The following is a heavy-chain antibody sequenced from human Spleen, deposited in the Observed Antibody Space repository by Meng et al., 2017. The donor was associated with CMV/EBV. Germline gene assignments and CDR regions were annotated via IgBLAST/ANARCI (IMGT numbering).Heavy chain of an antibody. D-gene: IGHD2-2*01. CDR1: GFIFSNYG. CDR2: IRYDGSNK. CDR3: ARGVVVPAAPTWWY. J-gene: IGHJ4*02. Sequence: GESLKISCAASGFIFSNYGMHWVRQAPGKGLEWVAFIRYDGSNKYYADSVKGRFTISRDNSKNTLYLQMNSLRAEDTAVYYCARGVVVPAAPTWWYWGQGTLVTVSS. V-gene: IGHV3-30*02.